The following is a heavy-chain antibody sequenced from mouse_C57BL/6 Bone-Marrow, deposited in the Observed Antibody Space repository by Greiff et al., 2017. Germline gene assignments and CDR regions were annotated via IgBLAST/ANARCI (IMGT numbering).Heavy chain of an antibody. V-gene: IGHV5-6*01. CDR3: ARQGYYGSSYSWFAY. CDR1: GFTFSSYG. J-gene: IGHJ3*01. Sequence: EVQLVESGGDLVKPGGSLKLSCAASGFTFSSYGMSWVRQTPDKRLEWVATISSGGSYTYNPDSVKGRFTISRDNAKNTLYLQMSSLKSEDTAMYYCARQGYYGSSYSWFAYWGQGTLVTVSA. D-gene: IGHD1-1*01. CDR2: ISSGGSYT.